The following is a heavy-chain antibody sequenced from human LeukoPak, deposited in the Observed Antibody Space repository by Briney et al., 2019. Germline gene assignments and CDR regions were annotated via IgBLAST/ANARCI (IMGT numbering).Heavy chain of an antibody. Sequence: PGGSLRLSCAASGFTFSSYVMHWVRQAPGKGLEWVAVISYDGGNKYYAGSVKGRFTISRDNSKNTLYLQMNSLRAEDTAVYYCAGAIIESSGWDGAFDIWGQGTMVTVSS. CDR2: ISYDGGNK. D-gene: IGHD3-22*01. V-gene: IGHV3-30-3*01. J-gene: IGHJ3*02. CDR1: GFTFSSYV. CDR3: AGAIIESSGWDGAFDI.